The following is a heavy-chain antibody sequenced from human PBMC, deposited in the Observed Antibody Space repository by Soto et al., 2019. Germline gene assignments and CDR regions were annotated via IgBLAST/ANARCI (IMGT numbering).Heavy chain of an antibody. CDR1: GFTFSSYA. D-gene: IGHD3-10*01. J-gene: IGHJ4*02. V-gene: IGHV3-23*01. CDR2: ISGSGGST. CDR3: AKPPALHYYGSGSYYNDY. Sequence: GSLRLSCAASGFTFSSYAMSWVRQAPGKGLEWVSAISGSGGSTYYADSVKGRFTISRDNSKNTLYLQMNSLRAEDTAVYYCAKPPALHYYGSGSYYNDYWGQGTLVTVSS.